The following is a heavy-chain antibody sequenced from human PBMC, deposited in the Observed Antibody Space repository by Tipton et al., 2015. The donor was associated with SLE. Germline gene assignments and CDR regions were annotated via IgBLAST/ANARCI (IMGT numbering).Heavy chain of an antibody. V-gene: IGHV4-61*02. CDR1: GDSFSSGSSS. D-gene: IGHD2-15*01. CDR3: VKSVVVVSPRDYYYYMDV. Sequence: LRLSCTVSGDSFSSGSSSWNWVRQPAGKGLEWIGLIYNSGITNYNPSLQSRVTLSVDMSKNQFPLRLSSVTAADTGVYYCVKSVVVVSPRDYYYYMDVWGKGTTVTVSS. J-gene: IGHJ6*03. CDR2: IYNSGIT.